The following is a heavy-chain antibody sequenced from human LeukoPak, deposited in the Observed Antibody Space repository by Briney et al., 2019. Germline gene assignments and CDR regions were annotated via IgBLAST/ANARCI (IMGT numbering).Heavy chain of an antibody. CDR1: GCPFSSYA. V-gene: IGHV1-69*01. CDR2: IIPIFGTA. J-gene: IGHJ1*01. CDR3: ARGSRGWLHRQSAEYFQH. Sequence: SVKVSCKASGCPFSSYAISWVRQAAGHGLEWMGGIIPIFGTANYAQKFQGRVTITADESTSTAYMELSSLRSEDTAVYYCARGSRGWLHRQSAEYFQHWGQGTLVTVSS. D-gene: IGHD5-24*01.